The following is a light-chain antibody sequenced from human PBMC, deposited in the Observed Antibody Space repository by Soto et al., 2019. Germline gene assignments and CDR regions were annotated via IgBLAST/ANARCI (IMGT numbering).Light chain of an antibody. Sequence: QSALTQPPSASGSPGQSVTISCTGTKNDIGVYDFVSWYQHHPGKAPRLIIYEVVQRPSGVSSRFSGSKSGNTASLTISGLQAEDEADYYCSSYINSITFVVFGGGTKLTVL. CDR3: SSYINSITFVV. CDR2: EVV. J-gene: IGLJ2*01. V-gene: IGLV2-8*01. CDR1: KNDIGVYDF.